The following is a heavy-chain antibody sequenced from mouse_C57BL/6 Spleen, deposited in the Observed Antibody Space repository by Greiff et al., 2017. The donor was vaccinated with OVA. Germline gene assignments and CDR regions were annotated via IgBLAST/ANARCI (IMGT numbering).Heavy chain of an antibody. J-gene: IGHJ4*01. Sequence: EVNLVESGGGLVKPGGSLKLSCAASGFTFSDYGMHWVRQAPEKGLEWVAYISSGSSTLYYADTVKGRFTISRDNAKNTLFLQMTSLRSEDTAMYYCARSDGFYAMDYWGQGTSVTVSS. D-gene: IGHD2-3*01. V-gene: IGHV5-17*01. CDR3: ARSDGFYAMDY. CDR2: ISSGSSTL. CDR1: GFTFSDYG.